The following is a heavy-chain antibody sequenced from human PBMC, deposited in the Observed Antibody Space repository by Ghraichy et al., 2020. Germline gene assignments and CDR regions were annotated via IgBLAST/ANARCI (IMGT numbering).Heavy chain of an antibody. Sequence: GESLNISCAASGFTFSSYAMSWVRQAPGKGLEWVSEINNSGGSTYYADSVKGRFTISRDNSKNTLYLQMNSLRAEDTAVYYCAKDRGNYYDAFDIWGQGTMVTVSP. D-gene: IGHD3-10*01. CDR3: AKDRGNYYDAFDI. CDR2: INNSGGST. J-gene: IGHJ3*02. CDR1: GFTFSSYA. V-gene: IGHV3-23*01.